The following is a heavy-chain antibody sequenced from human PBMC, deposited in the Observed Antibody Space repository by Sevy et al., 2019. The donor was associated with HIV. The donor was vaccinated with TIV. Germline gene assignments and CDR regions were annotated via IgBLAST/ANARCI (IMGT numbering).Heavy chain of an antibody. J-gene: IGHJ6*02. Sequence: GGSLRLSCVTSGFTFRTSGMHWVRQSPGKGLEWVAVISYDEAHKNYADSVKGRFSISKDNSKNTLYLQMSSLRTEDTAVYYCARDQSVDYVWGNYYYGMDVWGQGTTVTVSS. D-gene: IGHD3-16*01. V-gene: IGHV3-30*03. CDR2: ISYDEAHK. CDR1: GFTFRTSG. CDR3: ARDQSVDYVWGNYYYGMDV.